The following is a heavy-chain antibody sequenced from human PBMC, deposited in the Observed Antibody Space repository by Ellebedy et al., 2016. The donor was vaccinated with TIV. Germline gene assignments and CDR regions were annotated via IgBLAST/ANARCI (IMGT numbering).Heavy chain of an antibody. D-gene: IGHD5/OR15-5a*01. J-gene: IGHJ4*02. CDR1: GGSISSNSYY. V-gene: IGHV4-39*07. Sequence: SETLSLXXTVSGGSISSNSYYWAWIRQPPGKGLEWIGSIYFTGSSYHNPSLKSRLAISVDTSKKQFSLRLSSVTAADTAVYYCARVAGVSTTYYFDYWGQGTLVTVSS. CDR3: ARVAGVSTTYYFDY. CDR2: IYFTGSS.